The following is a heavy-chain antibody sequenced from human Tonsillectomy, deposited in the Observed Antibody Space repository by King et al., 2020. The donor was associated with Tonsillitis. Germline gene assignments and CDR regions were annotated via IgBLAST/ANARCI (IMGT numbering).Heavy chain of an antibody. CDR2: INPNSGGT. Sequence: VQLVESGAEVKKPGASVKVSCKASGYTFTGYYMHWVRQAPGQGLEWMGWINPNSGGTNYAQKFQGRVTLTRDTSITTVYMELSRLRSDDTAIYYCARMYNSGWPNFYYYGMDVWGQGTTVTVS. D-gene: IGHD6-19*01. J-gene: IGHJ6*02. CDR1: GYTFTGYY. CDR3: ARMYNSGWPNFYYYGMDV. V-gene: IGHV1-2*02.